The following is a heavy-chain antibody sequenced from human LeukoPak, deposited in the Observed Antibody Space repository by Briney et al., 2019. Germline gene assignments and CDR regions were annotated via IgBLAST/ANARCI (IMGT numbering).Heavy chain of an antibody. J-gene: IGHJ4*02. CDR1: GYTLTELS. CDR3: ATLGYRSSTSCSDFGY. Sequence: ASVKVSCKVSGYTLTELSMHWVRQAPGKGLEWMGGFDPEDGETIYAQKFQGRVTMTEDTSTDTAYMELSSLRSEDTAVYYCATLGYRSSTSCSDFGYWGQGTLVTVSS. CDR2: FDPEDGET. D-gene: IGHD2-2*01. V-gene: IGHV1-24*01.